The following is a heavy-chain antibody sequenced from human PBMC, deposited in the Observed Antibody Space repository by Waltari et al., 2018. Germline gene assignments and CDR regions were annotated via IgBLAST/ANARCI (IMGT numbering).Heavy chain of an antibody. CDR2: IDADGIST. CDR3: TRDKPIDY. J-gene: IGHJ4*02. Sequence: EVQLVESGGGLVQPGGSLRLSCTASGFTFSTYWMNWVRQAPGKGLVWVSRIDADGISTSYADSVKGRFTISRDDAKNTLYLQMNSLRAEDTAVYYCTRDKPIDYWGQGTLVTVSS. CDR1: GFTFSTYW. V-gene: IGHV3-74*01.